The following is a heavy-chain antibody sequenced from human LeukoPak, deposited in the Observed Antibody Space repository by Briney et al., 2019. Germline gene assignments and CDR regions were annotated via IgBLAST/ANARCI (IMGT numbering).Heavy chain of an antibody. CDR3: ARQRRSSGWPNDY. CDR2: IYPDDSDT. D-gene: IGHD6-19*01. CDR1: GYSFTSYW. Sequence: GESLKISCKGSGYSFTSYWIAWVRQMPGKGLEWMGIIYPDDSDTRYSPSFQGQVTITADKSISTAYLQWISLKASDNAMYYCARQRRSSGWPNDYWGQGTLVTVSS. J-gene: IGHJ4*02. V-gene: IGHV5-51*01.